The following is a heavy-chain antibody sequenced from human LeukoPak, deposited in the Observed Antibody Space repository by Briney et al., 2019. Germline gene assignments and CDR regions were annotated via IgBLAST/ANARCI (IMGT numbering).Heavy chain of an antibody. CDR3: AQGGGGDNYDGFDI. Sequence: GGSLRLSCAASGFTFSGSTMHWVRQASGKGLEWVGRIRSKANNYATAYAASVKGRFTVSRDDSKNTAYLQMSSLKTEDTAVYCGAQGGGGDNYDGFDIWGQGTMVTVSS. CDR1: GFTFSGST. V-gene: IGHV3-73*01. D-gene: IGHD5-24*01. CDR2: IRSKANNYAT. J-gene: IGHJ3*02.